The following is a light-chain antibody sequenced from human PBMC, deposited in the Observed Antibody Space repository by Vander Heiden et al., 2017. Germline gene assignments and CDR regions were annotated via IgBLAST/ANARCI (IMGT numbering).Light chain of an antibody. CDR2: DVS. V-gene: IGLV2-11*01. CDR1: SSDVGGYNY. CDR3: CSYAGSYTRV. J-gene: IGLJ2*01. Sequence: HSALPQPRSVSGSPGQSVTISCTGTSSDVGGYNYVSWYQQHPGKAPKLMIYDVSKRPSGVPDRFSGSKAGNTASLTISGLQAEDEADYYCCSYAGSYTRVFGGGTKLTVL.